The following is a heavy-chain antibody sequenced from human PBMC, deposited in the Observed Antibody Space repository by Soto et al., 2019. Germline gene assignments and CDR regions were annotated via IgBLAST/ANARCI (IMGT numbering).Heavy chain of an antibody. Sequence: ASVKVSCKASGGTFSSYAISWVRQAPGQGLEWMGGIIPIFGTANYAQKFQGRVTITADESTSTAYMELSSLRSEDTAVYYCAREGGYYHYFDYWGQGALVTVSS. CDR3: AREGGYYHYFDY. D-gene: IGHD1-26*01. CDR1: GGTFSSYA. V-gene: IGHV1-69*13. CDR2: IIPIFGTA. J-gene: IGHJ4*02.